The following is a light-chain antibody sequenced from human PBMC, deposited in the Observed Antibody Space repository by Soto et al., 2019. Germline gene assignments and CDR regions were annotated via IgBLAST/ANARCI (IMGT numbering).Light chain of an antibody. V-gene: IGLV4-69*01. Sequence: QPVLTQSPSASASLGASVKLTCTLSNGHNTNAIAWHQQRPEKGPRFLMKLNSDGSHSRGGGIPDRFSGSSSGAERYLTISGLQSEDEAEYYCQTWDTGMVFGGGTKLTVL. CDR1: NGHNTNA. J-gene: IGLJ2*01. CDR2: LNSDGSH. CDR3: QTWDTGMV.